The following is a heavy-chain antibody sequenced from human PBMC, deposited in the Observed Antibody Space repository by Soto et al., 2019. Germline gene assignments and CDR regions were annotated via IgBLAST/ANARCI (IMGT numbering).Heavy chain of an antibody. J-gene: IGHJ4*02. CDR1: GYACTSYG. CDR3: AREEGCSGGSCLPYFDY. V-gene: IGHV1-18*01. Sequence: GKVSCKASGYACTSYGISWVRQDPGQGLEWMGWISAYNGNTNYAQKLQGRVTMTTDTSTSTAYMELRSLRSDDTAVYYCAREEGCSGGSCLPYFDYWGQGTLVTVSS. CDR2: ISAYNGNT. D-gene: IGHD2-15*01.